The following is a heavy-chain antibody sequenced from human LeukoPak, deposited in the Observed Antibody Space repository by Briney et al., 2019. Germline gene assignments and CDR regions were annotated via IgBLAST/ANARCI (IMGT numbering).Heavy chain of an antibody. CDR2: ISAHTGYT. CDR3: AREGYYDSREKKASYYGMDV. D-gene: IGHD3-22*01. Sequence: SVKVSCKASGYTFTSYGITWVRQAPGQGLEWMGWISAHTGYTNYAQKLQGRVTMTTDTSTTTAYMELRSLKSDDTAVYYCAREGYYDSREKKASYYGMDVWGQGTTVTVSS. J-gene: IGHJ6*02. CDR1: GYTFTSYG. V-gene: IGHV1-18*01.